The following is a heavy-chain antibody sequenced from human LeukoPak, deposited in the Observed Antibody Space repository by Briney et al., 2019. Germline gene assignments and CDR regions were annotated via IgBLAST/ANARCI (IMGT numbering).Heavy chain of an antibody. J-gene: IGHJ4*02. V-gene: IGHV4-4*02. CDR1: GGSISSSNW. CDR2: IYHSGST. D-gene: IGHD1-26*01. CDR3: ARGPVVGDFDY. Sequence: SETLSLTCAVSGGSISSSNWWSWVRQAPGKGLEWIGEIYHSGSTNSNPSLKSRVIISVDNSKNQFSLKLTSVTAADTAVYYCARGPVVGDFDYWGQGTLVTVSS.